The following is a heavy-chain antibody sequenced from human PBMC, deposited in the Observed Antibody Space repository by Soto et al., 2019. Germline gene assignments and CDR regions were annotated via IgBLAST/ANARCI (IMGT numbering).Heavy chain of an antibody. CDR1: GGSFSGYY. J-gene: IGHJ4*02. D-gene: IGHD5-12*01. Sequence: SETLSLTCAVYGGSFSGYYWTWIRQPPGTGLEWIGEINHSGSTNYNPSLKSRVTISVDTSKNQFSLKLTSVTAADTAVYYCARDKYRGLFAYGGRGTLDPVSS. CDR2: INHSGST. V-gene: IGHV4-34*01. CDR3: ARDKYRGLFAY.